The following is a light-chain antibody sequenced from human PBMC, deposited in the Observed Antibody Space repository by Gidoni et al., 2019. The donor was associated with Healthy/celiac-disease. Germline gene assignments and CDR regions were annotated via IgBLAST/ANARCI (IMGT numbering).Light chain of an antibody. CDR3: QGFT. CDR1: QSVSSY. J-gene: IGKJ3*01. CDR2: DAS. Sequence: EIVLTQSPATLSLSPGERATLSCRASQSVSSYLAWYQQKPGQAPRLLFYDASNRATGIPARFSGSGSGTDFTLTISSLEPEDFAVYYCQGFTFGPGTKVDIK. V-gene: IGKV3-11*01.